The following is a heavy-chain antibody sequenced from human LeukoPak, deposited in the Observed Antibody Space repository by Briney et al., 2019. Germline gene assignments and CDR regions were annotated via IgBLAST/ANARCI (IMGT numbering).Heavy chain of an antibody. V-gene: IGHV3-33*06. D-gene: IGHD3-16*02. CDR3: AKDPYRMDV. CDR1: GFTFNIYG. J-gene: IGHJ6*03. CDR2: IWYDGSDK. Sequence: GGSLRLSCVASGFTFNIYGMSWVRQAPGKGLEWVAVIWYDGSDKYYADSVKGRFTISRDNSKNTLYLQMNSLRAEDTAVYYCAKDPYRMDVWGKGTTVTVSS.